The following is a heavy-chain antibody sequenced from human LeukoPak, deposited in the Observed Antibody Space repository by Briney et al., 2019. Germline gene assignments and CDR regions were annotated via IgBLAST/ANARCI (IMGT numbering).Heavy chain of an antibody. CDR3: ARDIQLST. D-gene: IGHD5-24*01. V-gene: IGHV3-23*01. CDR1: GFTFNIYA. Sequence: PGGSLRLSCAASGFTFNIYAMSWVRQAPGKGLAWVSGLNEDGGYTYYADSVRGRFTISRDNSKDTLYLQMNSLRAEDTAIYYCARDIQLSTWGLGTMVTVSS. CDR2: LNEDGGYT. J-gene: IGHJ3*01.